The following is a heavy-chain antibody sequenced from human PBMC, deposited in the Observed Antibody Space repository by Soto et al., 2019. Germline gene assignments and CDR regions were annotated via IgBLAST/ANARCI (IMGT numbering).Heavy chain of an antibody. CDR1: GGTFSSDA. J-gene: IGHJ6*02. Sequence: SVKVFGKTSGGTFSSDAISWVRQAPGQGLGWMGGIIPIFGTANHAQKFQGRVTITADKSTSTAYMELSSRRSEDTAVYCCAGDVIAAAGYYYYYSMDVWG. CDR2: IIPIFGTA. V-gene: IGHV1-69*06. D-gene: IGHD6-13*01. CDR3: AGDVIAAAGYYYYYSMDV.